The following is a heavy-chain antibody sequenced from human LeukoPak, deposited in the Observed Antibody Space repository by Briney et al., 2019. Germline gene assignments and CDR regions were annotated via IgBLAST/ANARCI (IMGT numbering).Heavy chain of an antibody. Sequence: PSETLSLTCTVSGGSISSGGYYWSWIRQHPGKGLEWIGYIYYSGSTYYNPSLKSRVTISVDTSKNQFSLKLSSVTAADTAVYYCAREYYYGSGSLFDPWGQGTLVTVSS. CDR2: IYYSGST. V-gene: IGHV4-30-4*08. J-gene: IGHJ5*02. CDR1: GGSISSGGYY. D-gene: IGHD3-10*01. CDR3: AREYYYGSGSLFDP.